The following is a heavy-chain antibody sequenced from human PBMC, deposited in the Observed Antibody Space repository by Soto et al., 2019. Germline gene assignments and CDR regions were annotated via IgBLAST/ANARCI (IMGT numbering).Heavy chain of an antibody. V-gene: IGHV3-23*01. D-gene: IGHD6-6*01. Sequence: GGSLRLSCAASGFTFDNYVMTWVRQAPGKGLEWVAGISGNGARAYYGDSVKGRFIVSRDNSKNTQYLQMNSLRVEDTALYYCAKRFDDSSTWSFDHWGLGTMVTVYS. CDR3: AKRFDDSSTWSFDH. CDR1: GFTFDNYV. J-gene: IGHJ4*02. CDR2: ISGNGARA.